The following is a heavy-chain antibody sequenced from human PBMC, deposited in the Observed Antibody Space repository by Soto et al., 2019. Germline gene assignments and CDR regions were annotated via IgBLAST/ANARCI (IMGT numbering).Heavy chain of an antibody. CDR1: GGTFSSYA. D-gene: IGHD3-3*01. Sequence: SVKVSCKASGGTFSSYAISWVRQALGQGLEWMGGIIPIFGTANYAQKFQGRVAITADKSTSTAYMELSSLRSEDTAVYYCASTVRSEYDFWSGYFGYFKQWGQGTLVTVSS. V-gene: IGHV1-69*06. CDR3: ASTVRSEYDFWSGYFGYFKQ. CDR2: IIPIFGTA. J-gene: IGHJ1*01.